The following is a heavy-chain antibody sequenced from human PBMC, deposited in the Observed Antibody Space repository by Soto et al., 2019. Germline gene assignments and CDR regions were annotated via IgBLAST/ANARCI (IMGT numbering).Heavy chain of an antibody. CDR3: ARGTTVVSFDY. CDR1: GGSISSYY. J-gene: IGHJ4*02. V-gene: IGHV4-59*01. Sequence: SETLSLTCTVSGGSISSYYWSWIRQPPGKGLEWIGYIYYSGSTNYNPSLKSRVTISVDTSKNQFSLKLSSVTAADTAVYYCARGTTVVSFDYWGQGTLVTVSS. CDR2: IYYSGST. D-gene: IGHD4-17*01.